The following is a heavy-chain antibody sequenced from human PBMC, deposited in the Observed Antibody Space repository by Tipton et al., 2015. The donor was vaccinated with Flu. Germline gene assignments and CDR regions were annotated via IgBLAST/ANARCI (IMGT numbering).Heavy chain of an antibody. J-gene: IGHJ4*02. V-gene: IGHV3-23*01. CDR3: AKTIELSADFWSGYIDY. CDR1: GGSISSYY. D-gene: IGHD3-3*01. Sequence: TLSLTCTVSGGSISSYYWSWIRQPPGKGLEWVSAISGSGGSTYYADSVKGRFTISRDNSKNTLYLQMNSLRAEDTAVYYCAKTIELSADFWSGYIDYWGQGTLVTVSS. CDR2: ISGSGGST.